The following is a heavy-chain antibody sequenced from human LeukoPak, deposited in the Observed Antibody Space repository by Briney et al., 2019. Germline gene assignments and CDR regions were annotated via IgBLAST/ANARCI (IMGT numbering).Heavy chain of an antibody. J-gene: IGHJ4*02. Sequence: PSETLSLTCTVSGGSISSYYWSWIRQPPGKGLEWIGYIYYSGSTYYNPSLKSRVTISVDTSKNQFSLKLSSVAAADTAVYYCARLPFRYNWNYVDYWGQGTLVTVSS. D-gene: IGHD1-20*01. V-gene: IGHV4-59*08. CDR3: ARLPFRYNWNYVDY. CDR2: IYYSGST. CDR1: GGSISSYY.